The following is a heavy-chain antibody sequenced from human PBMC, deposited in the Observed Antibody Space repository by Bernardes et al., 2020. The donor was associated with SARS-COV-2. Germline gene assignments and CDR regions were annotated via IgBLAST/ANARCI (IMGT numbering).Heavy chain of an antibody. Sequence: SETLSLTCAVSGGSISSSNWWSWVRQPPGKGLEWIGEIYHSGSTNYNPSLKSRVTISVDKSKNQFSLKLSSVTAADTAVYYCARALHIVVVPAAWFDPWGQGTLVTVSS. J-gene: IGHJ5*02. D-gene: IGHD2-2*01. V-gene: IGHV4-4*02. CDR3: ARALHIVVVPAAWFDP. CDR1: GGSISSSNW. CDR2: IYHSGST.